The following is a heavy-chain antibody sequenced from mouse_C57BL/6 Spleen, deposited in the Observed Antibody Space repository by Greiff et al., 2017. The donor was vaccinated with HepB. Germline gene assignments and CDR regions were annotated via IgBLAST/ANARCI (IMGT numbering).Heavy chain of an antibody. CDR1: GYSITSGYY. D-gene: IGHD1-1*01. V-gene: IGHV3-6*01. CDR3: ARAGGSSSWFAY. CDR2: ISYDGSN. J-gene: IGHJ3*01. Sequence: VQLKESGPGLVKPSQSLSLTCSVTGYSITSGYYWNWIRQFPGNKLEWMGYISYDGSNNYNPSLKNRISITRDASKNQFFLKLNSVTTEDTATYYCARAGGSSSWFAYWGQGTLVTVSA.